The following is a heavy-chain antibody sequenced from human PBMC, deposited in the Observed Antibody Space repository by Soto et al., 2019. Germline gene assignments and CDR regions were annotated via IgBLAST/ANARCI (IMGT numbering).Heavy chain of an antibody. D-gene: IGHD6-13*01. CDR3: ARVLGYSSSWWRHSAFDI. CDR2: INSDGSST. Sequence: GGSLRLSCAASGFTFSSYWMHWVRQAPGKGLVWVSRINSDGSSTSYADSVKGRFTISRDNAKNTLYLQMNSLRAEDTAVYYCARVLGYSSSWWRHSAFDIWGQGTTVTVSS. J-gene: IGHJ3*02. V-gene: IGHV3-74*01. CDR1: GFTFSSYW.